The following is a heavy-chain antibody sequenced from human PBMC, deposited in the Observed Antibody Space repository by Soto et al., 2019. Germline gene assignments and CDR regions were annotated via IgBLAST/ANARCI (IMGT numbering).Heavy chain of an antibody. V-gene: IGHV4-34*01. CDR3: ARGQRYDFWSGYFVASDAFDI. J-gene: IGHJ3*02. Sequence: QVQLQQWGAGLLKPSETLSLTCAVYGGSFSGYYWSWIRQPPGKGLEWIGEINHSGSTNYNPSLKSRVTISVDTSKNQFSLKLSSVTAADTAVYYCARGQRYDFWSGYFVASDAFDIWGQGTMVTVSS. CDR1: GGSFSGYY. D-gene: IGHD3-3*01. CDR2: INHSGST.